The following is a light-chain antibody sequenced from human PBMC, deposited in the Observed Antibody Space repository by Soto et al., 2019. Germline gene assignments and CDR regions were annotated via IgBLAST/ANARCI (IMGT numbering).Light chain of an antibody. CDR1: QSVSSY. V-gene: IGKV3-11*01. CDR3: QQRSNWPPLT. CDR2: DAS. J-gene: IGKJ4*01. Sequence: EIVLTQSPATLSLSPGERATLSCRASQSVSSYLAWYQQKPGQAPRLLIYDASNRATGIPARFSGSGSGTDFTLTICGLEPEDFAVYYCQQRSNWPPLTFGGGTKVEIK.